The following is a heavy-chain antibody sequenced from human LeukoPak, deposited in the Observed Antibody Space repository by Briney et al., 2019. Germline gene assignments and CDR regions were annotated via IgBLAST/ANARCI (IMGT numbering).Heavy chain of an antibody. Sequence: GGSLRLSCSGSGFTFRRYAMSWVRPAPGRGLGWVSAICGSGGSTYYADSVKGRFTISRDNSKNTLYLQMNSLRAEDTAVYYCAKGAMVRGVIRYYFDYWGQGTLVTVSS. V-gene: IGHV3-23*01. D-gene: IGHD3-10*01. J-gene: IGHJ4*02. CDR3: AKGAMVRGVIRYYFDY. CDR1: GFTFRRYA. CDR2: ICGSGGST.